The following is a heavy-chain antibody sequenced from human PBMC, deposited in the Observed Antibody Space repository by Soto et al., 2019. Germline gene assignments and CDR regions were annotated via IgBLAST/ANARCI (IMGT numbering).Heavy chain of an antibody. J-gene: IGHJ6*02. D-gene: IGHD6-19*01. CDR3: ARDRRAGSGWYYYYYYYGMDV. CDR2: IKQDGSEK. V-gene: IGHV3-7*03. Sequence: GALRLSCAASGFTFSSYWMSWVRQAPGKGLEWVANIKQDGSEKYYVDSVKGRFTISRDNAKNSLYLQMNSLRAEDTAVYYCARDRRAGSGWYYYYYYYGMDVWGQGTTVTVSS. CDR1: GFTFSSYW.